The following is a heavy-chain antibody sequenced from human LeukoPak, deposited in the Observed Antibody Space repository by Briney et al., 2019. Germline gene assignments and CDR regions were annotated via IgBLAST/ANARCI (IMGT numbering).Heavy chain of an antibody. J-gene: IGHJ4*02. CDR2: IGSKRNNYAT. CDR3: TRGRYGSGSFDY. V-gene: IGHV3-73*01. CDR1: GFTFGSYA. Sequence: PGGSQRLSCAASGFTFGSYAMHWVRQAPGKGLEWVGRIGSKRNNYATKYADSVRDRFTISRDDSKNTAYLQMNSLKIEDTAMYYCTRGRYGSGSFDYWGQGTLVTVSS. D-gene: IGHD3-10*01.